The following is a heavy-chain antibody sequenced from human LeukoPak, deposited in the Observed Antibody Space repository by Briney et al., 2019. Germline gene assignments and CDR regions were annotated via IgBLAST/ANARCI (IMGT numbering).Heavy chain of an antibody. D-gene: IGHD1-26*01. Sequence: GRSLRLSCAASGFTFSSYGMHWVRQAPGKGLEWVAVISYDGSNKYYADSVRGRFTISRDNSKNTLYLQMNSLRAEDTAVYYCAEAPVGATLYFQHWGQGTLVTVSS. V-gene: IGHV3-30*18. J-gene: IGHJ1*01. CDR3: AEAPVGATLYFQH. CDR1: GFTFSSYG. CDR2: ISYDGSNK.